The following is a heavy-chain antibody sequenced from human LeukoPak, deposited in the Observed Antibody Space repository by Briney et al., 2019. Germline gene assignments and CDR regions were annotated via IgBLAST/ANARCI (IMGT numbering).Heavy chain of an antibody. D-gene: IGHD4-17*01. J-gene: IGHJ5*02. V-gene: IGHV1-69*05. Sequence: SVKVSXKASGGTFSSYAISWVRQAPGQGLEWMGGIIPIFGTANYAQKFQGRATITTDESTSTAYMELSSLRSEDTAVYYCARVTTVTTFDPWGQGTLVTVSS. CDR1: GGTFSSYA. CDR3: ARVTTVTTFDP. CDR2: IIPIFGTA.